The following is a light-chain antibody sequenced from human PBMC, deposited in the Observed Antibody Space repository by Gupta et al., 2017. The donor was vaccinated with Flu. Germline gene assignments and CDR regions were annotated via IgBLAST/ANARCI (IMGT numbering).Light chain of an antibody. V-gene: IGLV4-69*01. J-gene: IGLJ3*02. CDR3: QTWGSGIRV. Sequence: QLVLTQSPSASASLGASVKLTCTLSSGYTNYAIAWHQQHPGKGPRYLMMLDSDGSHKKGDGIADRFSGSTSGAERYLTISSLQSEDEADYYCQTWGSGIRVFGGGTTVTVL. CDR1: SGYTNYA. CDR2: LDSDGSH.